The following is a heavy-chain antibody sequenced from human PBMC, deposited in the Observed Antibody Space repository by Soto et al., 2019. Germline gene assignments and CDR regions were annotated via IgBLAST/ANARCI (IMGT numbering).Heavy chain of an antibody. J-gene: IGHJ4*02. D-gene: IGHD2-8*01. V-gene: IGHV3-11*01. CDR3: ASGKWSLDY. Sequence: QVHLVASGGGLVKPGGSLRLSCVASGITLSDNYMTWIRQAPGKGLEWLSYISNSDYTTYYADSVKGRFTISRDNAKNSLYLQLNGLGGEDTAVYYCASGKWSLDYWGQGILVTVSS. CDR1: GITLSDNY. CDR2: ISNSDYTT.